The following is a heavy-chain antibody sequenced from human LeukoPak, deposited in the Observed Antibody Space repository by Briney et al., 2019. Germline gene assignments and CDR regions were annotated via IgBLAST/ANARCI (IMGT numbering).Heavy chain of an antibody. Sequence: GGSLRLSCAASGFTFSAYTMGWVRQAPGKGLEWVSAVRGSGTVTFYADSVKGRFTISRDNSKNTLYLHMSSLRDEDTAIYYCSKLIVVDTYYFDPWGQGTLVTVSS. CDR1: GFTFSAYT. V-gene: IGHV3-23*01. J-gene: IGHJ4*02. CDR2: VRGSGTVT. D-gene: IGHD2-15*01. CDR3: SKLIVVDTYYFDP.